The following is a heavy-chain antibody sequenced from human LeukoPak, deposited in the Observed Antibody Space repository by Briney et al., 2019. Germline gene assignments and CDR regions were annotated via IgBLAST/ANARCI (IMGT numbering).Heavy chain of an antibody. D-gene: IGHD2-2*01. V-gene: IGHV4-34*01. CDR3: ARQYITSYYRDAFEI. CDR2: TDHRGST. J-gene: IGHJ3*02. Sequence: PSDTLSLTCAVYNTSFRGYYWSWIRQAPGKGLEWIGETDHRGSTNYNPSLQSRVTISADGSKNQFSLNLTSMTAADTAVYYCARQYITSYYRDAFEIWGQGTMVTVSS. CDR1: NTSFRGYY.